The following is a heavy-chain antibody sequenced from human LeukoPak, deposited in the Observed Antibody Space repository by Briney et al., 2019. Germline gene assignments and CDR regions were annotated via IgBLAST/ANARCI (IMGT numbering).Heavy chain of an antibody. CDR3: ARSRLEWFASDAFDI. Sequence: SETLSLTCTVSGGSISSSRYYWAWIRQPPGKGLERIASIDHSGSTNYNPSLKSRVTTSVDTSKNQFSLKLSSVTAADTAVYYCARSRLEWFASDAFDIWGQGTMVAVSS. D-gene: IGHD3-3*01. V-gene: IGHV4-39*01. CDR1: GGSISSSRYY. CDR2: IDHSGST. J-gene: IGHJ3*02.